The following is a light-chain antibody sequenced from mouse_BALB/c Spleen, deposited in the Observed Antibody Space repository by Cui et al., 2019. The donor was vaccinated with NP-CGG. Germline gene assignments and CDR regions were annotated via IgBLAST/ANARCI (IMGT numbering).Light chain of an antibody. CDR2: GTN. J-gene: IGLJ1*01. Sequence: HAVVTQESALITSPGETVTLNCRSSTGAVTTNNYANWVQEKPDHLFTGLIGGTNNRAPGVPARFSGSLIGDKAALTITGAQTEDETIYFCALWYSNHWVFGGGTKLTVL. CDR1: TGAVTTNNY. CDR3: ALWYSNHWV. V-gene: IGLV1*01.